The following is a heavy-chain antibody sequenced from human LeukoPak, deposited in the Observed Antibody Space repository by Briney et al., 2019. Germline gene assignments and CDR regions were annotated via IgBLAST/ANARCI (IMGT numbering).Heavy chain of an antibody. CDR3: AKDYHYDILTGFDY. V-gene: IGHV3-9*01. CDR2: ISWNSGSI. D-gene: IGHD3-9*01. Sequence: GGSLRLSCAASGFAFSSYAMGWVRQAPGKGLEWVSGISWNSGSIGYADSVKGRFTISRDNAKNSLYLQMNSLRAEDTALYYCAKDYHYDILTGFDYWGQGTLVTVSS. J-gene: IGHJ4*02. CDR1: GFAFSSYA.